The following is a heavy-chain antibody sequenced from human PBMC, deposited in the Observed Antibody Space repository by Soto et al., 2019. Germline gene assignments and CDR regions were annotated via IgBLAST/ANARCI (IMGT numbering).Heavy chain of an antibody. V-gene: IGHV1-69*13. CDR1: GGTFSSYA. Sequence: GASVKVSCKASGGTFSSYAISWVRQAPGQGLEWMGGIIPIFGTANYAQKFQGRVTITADESTSTAYMELSSLRSEDTAVYYCARIWYNRFLADSNVWFDPWGQGTLVTVSS. CDR3: ARIWYNRFLADSNVWFDP. CDR2: IIPIFGTA. J-gene: IGHJ5*02. D-gene: IGHD3-3*01.